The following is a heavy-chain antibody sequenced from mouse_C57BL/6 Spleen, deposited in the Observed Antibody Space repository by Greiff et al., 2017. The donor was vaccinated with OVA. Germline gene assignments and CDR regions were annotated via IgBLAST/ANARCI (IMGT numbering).Heavy chain of an antibody. J-gene: IGHJ2*01. CDR2: IDPETGGT. V-gene: IGHV1-15*01. D-gene: IGHD2-2*01. CDR1: GYTFTDYE. CDR3: TIFYYGYDVGVYYFDY. Sequence: QVQLKQSGAELVRPGASVTLSCKASGYTFTDYEMHWVKQTPVHGLEWIGAIDPETGGTAYNQKFKGKAILTADKSSSTAYMELRSLTSEDSAVYYCTIFYYGYDVGVYYFDYWGQGTTLTVSS.